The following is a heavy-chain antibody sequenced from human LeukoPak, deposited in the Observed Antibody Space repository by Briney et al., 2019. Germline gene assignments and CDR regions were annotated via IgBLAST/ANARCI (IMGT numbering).Heavy chain of an antibody. CDR1: GGSINSYY. CDR3: ARSPGGWYFAL. V-gene: IGHV4-59*01. CDR2: MYYSGST. Sequence: SETLSLTCTVSGGSINSYYWSWLRQPPGKGLEWIGNMYYSGSTNYNPSLKSRVTISVDTSKNQFSLKLSSVTAADTAVYYCARSPGGWYFALWGRGTLVTVSS. J-gene: IGHJ2*01. D-gene: IGHD3-10*01.